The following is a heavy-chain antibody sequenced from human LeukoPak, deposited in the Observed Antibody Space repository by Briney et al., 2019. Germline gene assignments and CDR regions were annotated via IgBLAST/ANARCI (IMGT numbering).Heavy chain of an antibody. D-gene: IGHD2-8*02. CDR1: GFTFSSYA. Sequence: GGSLRLSCAASGFTFSSYAMSWVRQAPGKGLVWVSRINSDESSTGYADSVKGRFTISRDNAKNTLYLQVNSLRAEDTAVYYCARGSGGLDIWGQGTMVTVSS. CDR3: ARGSGGLDI. J-gene: IGHJ3*02. CDR2: INSDESST. V-gene: IGHV3-74*01.